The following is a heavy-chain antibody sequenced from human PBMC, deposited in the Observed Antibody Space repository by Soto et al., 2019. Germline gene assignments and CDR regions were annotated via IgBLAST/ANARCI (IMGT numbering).Heavy chain of an antibody. CDR3: ARERITLMRGEKRTHIDL. Sequence: GGSLRLSCAASGFTFSSYSMNWVRQAPGKGLEWVSSISSSSSYIYYADSVKGRFTISRDNAKNSLYLQMNSLRAEDTAVYYCARERITLMRGEKRTHIDLWGQGTLVTVSS. CDR1: GFTFSSYS. V-gene: IGHV3-21*01. D-gene: IGHD3-10*01. CDR2: ISSSSSYI. J-gene: IGHJ5*02.